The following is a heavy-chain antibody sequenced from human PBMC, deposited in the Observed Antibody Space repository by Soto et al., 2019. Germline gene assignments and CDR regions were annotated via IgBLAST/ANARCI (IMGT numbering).Heavy chain of an antibody. Sequence: SGPTLVKPTQTLTLTCTFSGFSLSTSGVGVGWIRQPPGKALEWLALIYWDDDKRYSPSLKSRLTITKDTSKNQVVLTMTNMDPVDTATYYCARRQGREYYDILTGFKIIAYYFDYWGQGTLVTVSS. CDR1: GFSLSTSGVG. D-gene: IGHD3-9*01. CDR3: ARRQGREYYDILTGFKIIAYYFDY. CDR2: IYWDDDK. V-gene: IGHV2-5*02. J-gene: IGHJ4*02.